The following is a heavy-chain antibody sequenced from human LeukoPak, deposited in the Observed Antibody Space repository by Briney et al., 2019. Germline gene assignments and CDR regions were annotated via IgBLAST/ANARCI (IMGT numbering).Heavy chain of an antibody. CDR1: GFTFSSYA. CDR3: AKSYDYGDLYYFDY. V-gene: IGHV3-23*01. CDR2: ISGSGGST. Sequence: GGSLRLSCAASGFTFSSYAMSWVRQAPGKGLEWVSAISGSGGSTYYADSAKGRFTISRDNSKNTLYLQMNSLRAEDTAVYYCAKSYDYGDLYYFDYWGQGTLVTVSS. J-gene: IGHJ4*02. D-gene: IGHD4-17*01.